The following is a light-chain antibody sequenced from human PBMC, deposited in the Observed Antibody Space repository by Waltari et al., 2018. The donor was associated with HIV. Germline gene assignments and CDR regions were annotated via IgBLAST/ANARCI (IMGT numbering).Light chain of an antibody. CDR2: EDN. Sequence: NFMLTQPHSVSASPGKTVTISCTRTSATIARNHMPWSQQRPGSAPTTVIYEDNQRPSGVPDRFSGSIDSSSNSASLTISGLKTEDEADYYCQSYDSSNQVFGGGTKLTVL. CDR1: SATIARNH. V-gene: IGLV6-57*03. J-gene: IGLJ3*02. CDR3: QSYDSSNQV.